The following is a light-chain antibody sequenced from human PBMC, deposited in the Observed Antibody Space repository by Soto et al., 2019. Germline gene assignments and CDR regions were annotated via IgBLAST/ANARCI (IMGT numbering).Light chain of an antibody. CDR3: QQYSGYSLFT. CDR1: QSISDW. J-gene: IGKJ3*01. Sequence: DIQMTQSPSTLSASVGDRVTITCRASQSISDWLAWYQQRPGKAPKLLIYDDSSLESGVPSRFSGSGSGTEFTLTIDGLQPDDFATYYCQQYSGYSLFTFGPGTKVDIK. V-gene: IGKV1-5*01. CDR2: DDS.